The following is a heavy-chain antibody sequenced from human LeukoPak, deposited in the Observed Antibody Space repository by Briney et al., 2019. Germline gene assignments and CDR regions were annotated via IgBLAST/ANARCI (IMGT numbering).Heavy chain of an antibody. D-gene: IGHD1-1*01. V-gene: IGHV1-2*02. CDR1: GYTFTGYY. CDR3: ARDRLERPEGDYYYYYMDV. CDR2: INPNSGGT. Sequence: EASVKVSCKASGYTFTGYYMHWVRQAPGQGLEWMGWINPNSGGTNYAQKFQGRVTMTRDTFISTAYMELSRLRSDDTAVYYCARDRLERPEGDYYYYYMDVWGKGTTVTVSS. J-gene: IGHJ6*03.